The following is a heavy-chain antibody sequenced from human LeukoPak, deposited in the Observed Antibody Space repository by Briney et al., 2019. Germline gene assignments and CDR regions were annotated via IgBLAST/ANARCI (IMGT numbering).Heavy chain of an antibody. CDR1: GFTVSSNY. Sequence: GGSLRLSCAASGFTVSSNYMSWVRQAPGKGLEGVSVIYTGGSTYYADSVKGRFTISRDNSKNTLYLQMNSLRAEDTAVYYCARGAGYNYPYYFDYWGQGTLVTVSS. J-gene: IGHJ4*02. D-gene: IGHD5-24*01. V-gene: IGHV3-53*01. CDR2: IYTGGST. CDR3: ARGAGYNYPYYFDY.